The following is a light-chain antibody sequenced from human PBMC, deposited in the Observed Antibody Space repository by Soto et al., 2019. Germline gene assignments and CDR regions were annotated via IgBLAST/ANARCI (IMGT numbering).Light chain of an antibody. Sequence: EIVLTQSPATLSLSTGERATLSCRASHSLSNYLAWYQQKPGQAPRLLIYDASNRATGIPARFSGSGSGTDFTLTISSLEPEDFAVYYCQQRHMWPITFGQGTRLEI. CDR1: HSLSNY. CDR2: DAS. CDR3: QQRHMWPIT. V-gene: IGKV3-11*01. J-gene: IGKJ5*01.